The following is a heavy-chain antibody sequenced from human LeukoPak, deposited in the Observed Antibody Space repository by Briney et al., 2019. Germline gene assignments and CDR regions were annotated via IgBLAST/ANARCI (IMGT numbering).Heavy chain of an antibody. Sequence: PGGSLRLSCAASGFTFDDYAMHWVRQAPGKGLEWVSGISWNSGSIGYADSVKGRFTISRDNAKNSLYLQMNSLRAEDTALYYCAKDIGTRLLGMGDYWGQGTLVTVSS. CDR3: AKDIGTRLLGMGDY. CDR2: ISWNSGSI. J-gene: IGHJ4*02. D-gene: IGHD1-26*01. V-gene: IGHV3-9*01. CDR1: GFTFDDYA.